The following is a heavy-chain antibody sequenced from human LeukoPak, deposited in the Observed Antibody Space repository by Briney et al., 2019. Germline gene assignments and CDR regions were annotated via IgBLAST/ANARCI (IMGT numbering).Heavy chain of an antibody. CDR3: ARMGVGATYTFDY. CDR2: IGWDDDK. D-gene: IGHD1-26*01. CDR1: GFSLSTSGMR. V-gene: IGHV2-70*04. J-gene: IGHJ4*02. Sequence: SGPALVKPTQTLTLTCTFSGFSLSTSGMRVSWIRQPPGKALEWLARIGWDDDKVYITSMKTRLTISKDTSKNQVVLTMTNMDPVDTATYYCARMGVGATYTFDYWGQGTLVTVSS.